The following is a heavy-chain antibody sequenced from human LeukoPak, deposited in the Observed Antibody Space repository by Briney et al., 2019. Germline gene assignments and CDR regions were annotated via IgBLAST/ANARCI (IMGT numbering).Heavy chain of an antibody. CDR3: AREGVEQWLVLGGYYYYGMDV. J-gene: IGHJ6*02. CDR2: ISAYNGNT. D-gene: IGHD6-19*01. CDR1: GYTFTSYG. Sequence: ASVKVSCKASGYTFTSYGISWVRQAPGQGLEWMGWISAYNGNTNYAQKLQGRVTMTTDTSTSTAYMELRSLRSDDTAVYYCAREGVEQWLVLGGYYYYGMDVWGQGTTVTVSS. V-gene: IGHV1-18*01.